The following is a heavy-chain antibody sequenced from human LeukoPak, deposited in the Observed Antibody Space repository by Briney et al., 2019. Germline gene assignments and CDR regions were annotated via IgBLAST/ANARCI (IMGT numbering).Heavy chain of an antibody. J-gene: IGHJ3*02. V-gene: IGHV3-9*03. CDR2: ISWNSGSI. CDR1: GFTFDDYA. CDR3: AKSIAVTIFGVVTPDAFDI. Sequence: PGGSLRLSCAASGFTFDDYAMHWVRQAPGKGLEWVSGISWNSGSIGYADSVKGRFTISRDNAKNSLYRQMNSLRAEDMALYYCAKSIAVTIFGVVTPDAFDIWGQGTMVTVSS. D-gene: IGHD3-3*01.